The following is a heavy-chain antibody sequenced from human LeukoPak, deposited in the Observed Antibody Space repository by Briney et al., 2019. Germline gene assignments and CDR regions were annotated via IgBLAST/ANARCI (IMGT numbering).Heavy chain of an antibody. Sequence: GASLRLSCAASGFTFSSYAMSWVRQAPGKGLEWVSAISGSGGGTYYADSVKGRFTISRDNSKNTLYLQMNSQRAEDTAVYYCAKRYYYDSSGYYYPYWGQGTLVTVSS. CDR3: AKRYYYDSSGYYYPY. J-gene: IGHJ4*02. CDR1: GFTFSSYA. D-gene: IGHD3-22*01. V-gene: IGHV3-23*01. CDR2: ISGSGGGT.